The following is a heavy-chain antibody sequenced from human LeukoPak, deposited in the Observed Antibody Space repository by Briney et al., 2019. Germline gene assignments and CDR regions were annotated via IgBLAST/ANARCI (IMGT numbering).Heavy chain of an antibody. CDR3: AKGEYWDGDYDLDYFDY. V-gene: IGHV3-23*01. CDR1: GFTFSSYA. CDR2: ISGSGGST. Sequence: SGGSLRLSCAASGFTFSSYAMSWVRQAPGKGAEWVSAISGSGGSTYYADSVKGRFTISRDNSKNTLYLQMNSLRAEDTAVYYCAKGEYWDGDYDLDYFDYWGQGTLVTVSS. J-gene: IGHJ4*02. D-gene: IGHD4-17*01.